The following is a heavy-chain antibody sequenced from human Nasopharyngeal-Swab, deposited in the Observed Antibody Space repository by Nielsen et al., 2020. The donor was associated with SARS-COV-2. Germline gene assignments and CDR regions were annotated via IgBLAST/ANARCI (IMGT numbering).Heavy chain of an antibody. CDR2: ISYDGSNK. V-gene: IGHV3-30*18. J-gene: IGHJ4*02. D-gene: IGHD5-24*01. CDR3: AKGGLDV. Sequence: VLQAPGKGLEWVAVISYDGSNKYYADSVKGRFTISRDNSKNTLYLQMNSLRAEDTAVYYCAKGGLDVWGQGTLVTVSS.